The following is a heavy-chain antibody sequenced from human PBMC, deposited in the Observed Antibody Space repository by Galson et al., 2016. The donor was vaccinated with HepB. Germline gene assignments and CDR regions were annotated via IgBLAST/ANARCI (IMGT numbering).Heavy chain of an antibody. V-gene: IGHV3-33*01. Sequence: SLRLSCAASGFTFSSYGMHWVRQAPGKGLEWVAVIWYDGSNKYYADSVKGRFTISRDNSKNTLYLQMNSLRAEDTAVYYCARAITMVRGVILNSGYFYGLDVWGQGTKVTVSS. CDR3: ARAITMVRGVILNSGYFYGLDV. J-gene: IGHJ6*02. CDR2: IWYDGSNK. CDR1: GFTFSSYG. D-gene: IGHD3-10*01.